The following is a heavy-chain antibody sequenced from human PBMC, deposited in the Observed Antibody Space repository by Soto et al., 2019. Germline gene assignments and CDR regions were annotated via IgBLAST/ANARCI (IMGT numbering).Heavy chain of an antibody. V-gene: IGHV1-8*01. CDR3: ARGPGPDY. D-gene: IGHD2-8*02. CDR2: MSPNSGNT. Sequence: RASVKVSCKASGYTFTSYDVNWVRQAPGLGLEWVGWMSPNSGNTYYAQKFRGRVTMTSDTSMSTAYMDLGSLRSEDTAVYYCARGPGPDYWGQGTLVTVSS. CDR1: GYTFTSYD. J-gene: IGHJ4*02.